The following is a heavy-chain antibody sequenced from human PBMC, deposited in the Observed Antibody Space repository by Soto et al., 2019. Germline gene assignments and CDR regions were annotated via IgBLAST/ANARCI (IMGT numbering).Heavy chain of an antibody. V-gene: IGHV3-7*01. CDR3: ARVGTTMTTVTRSGYYMAV. Sequence: EVQLVESGGGLVQPGGSLRLSCAASGFTFGSYWMSWVRQAPGKGLEWVANIKQDGSEGYYADSVKGRFTIYRDNAKNSLYLQMNSLSAEDTAVYYCARVGTTMTTVTRSGYYMAVWGKGTTVTVSS. CDR1: GFTFGSYW. D-gene: IGHD4-4*01. CDR2: IKQDGSEG. J-gene: IGHJ6*03.